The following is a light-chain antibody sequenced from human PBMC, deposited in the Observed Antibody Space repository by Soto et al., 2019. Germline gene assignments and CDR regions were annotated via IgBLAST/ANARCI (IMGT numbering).Light chain of an antibody. Sequence: EIVMTQSPATLSVSPGERATLSCRASQSVSSNLAWYQQKPGQAPRLLIYGASTRATGIPARFSGSGSGKEFNINISSLQSEDFAVYYCQQYGSSPGTFGQGTKVDIK. V-gene: IGKV3D-15*02. J-gene: IGKJ1*01. CDR1: QSVSSN. CDR2: GAS. CDR3: QQYGSSPGT.